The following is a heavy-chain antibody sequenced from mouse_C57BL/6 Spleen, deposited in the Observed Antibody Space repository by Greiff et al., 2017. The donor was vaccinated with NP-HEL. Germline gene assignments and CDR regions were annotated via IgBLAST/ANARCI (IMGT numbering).Heavy chain of an antibody. D-gene: IGHD2-4*01. Sequence: EVQLQQSGPELVKPGASVKISCKASGYTFTDYYMNWVKQSHGKSLEWIGDINPNNGGTSYNQKFKGKATLTVDKSSSTAYMELRSLTSEDSAVYYCARRGIYYDYDESAMDYWGQGTSVTVSS. V-gene: IGHV1-26*01. CDR2: INPNNGGT. CDR3: ARRGIYYDYDESAMDY. J-gene: IGHJ4*01. CDR1: GYTFTDYY.